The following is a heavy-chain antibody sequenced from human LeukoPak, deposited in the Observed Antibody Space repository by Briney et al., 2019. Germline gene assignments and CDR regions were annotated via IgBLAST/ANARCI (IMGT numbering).Heavy chain of an antibody. V-gene: IGHV3-30*03. D-gene: IGHD5-12*01. CDR3: ARESSSGYSGYDPVAFDY. J-gene: IGHJ4*02. CDR1: GFTFSSYG. CDR2: ISYDGSNK. Sequence: PGRSLRLSCAASGFTFSSYGMHWVRQAPGKGLEWVAVISYDGSNKYYADSVKGRFTISRDNSKNTLYLQMNSLRAEDTAVYYCARESSSGYSGYDPVAFDYWGQGTLVTVSS.